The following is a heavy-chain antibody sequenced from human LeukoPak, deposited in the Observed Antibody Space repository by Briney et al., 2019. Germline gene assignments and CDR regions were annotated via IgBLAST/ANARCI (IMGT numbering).Heavy chain of an antibody. J-gene: IGHJ4*02. D-gene: IGHD3-22*01. CDR1: GFTFSSYW. CDR3: ARVYYDGPLDY. CDR2: INSDGSST. V-gene: IGHV3-74*01. Sequence: GGSLRLSCAASGFTFSSYWMHWVPQAPGKGLVWVSRINSDGSSTSYADSVKGRFTISRDNAKNTLYLQMNSLRAEDTAVYYCARVYYDGPLDYWGQGTLVTVSS.